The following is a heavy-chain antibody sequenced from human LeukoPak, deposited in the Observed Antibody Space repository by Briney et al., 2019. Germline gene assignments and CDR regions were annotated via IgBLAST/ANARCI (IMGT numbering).Heavy chain of an antibody. CDR3: ARLSTVTTSFDY. J-gene: IGHJ4*02. Sequence: PSETLSFTCPLHGGSFSGYYCSWIPKPPAKGREWIREINHSGSTNYNPSLKSRVTISVDTSKNPCSRNLSSVTAPDTAVYYCARLSTVTTSFDYWGQGTLVTVSP. D-gene: IGHD4-17*01. V-gene: IGHV4-34*01. CDR2: INHSGST. CDR1: GGSFSGYY.